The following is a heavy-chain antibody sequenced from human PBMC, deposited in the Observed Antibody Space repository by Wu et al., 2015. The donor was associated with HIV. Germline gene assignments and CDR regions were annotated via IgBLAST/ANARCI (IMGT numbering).Heavy chain of an antibody. CDR1: GYTITPYD. CDR3: ATSYYGSGSYPTFYYYYAMDV. J-gene: IGHJ6*02. V-gene: IGHV1-8*01. CDR2: MNSNNGKT. Sequence: QVQLVQSGAEVKKPGASVKVSCQASGYTITPYDFNWVRQAPGQGLEWMGWMNSNNGKTGYGQKFQGRVAMTRNISTRTAYMELSGLKSEDTAVYYCATSYYGSGSYPTFYYYYAMDVWGQGTTVTVSS. D-gene: IGHD3-10*01.